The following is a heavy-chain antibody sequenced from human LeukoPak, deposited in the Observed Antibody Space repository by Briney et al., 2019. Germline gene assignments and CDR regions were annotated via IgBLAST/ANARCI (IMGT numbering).Heavy chain of an antibody. D-gene: IGHD5-12*01. CDR2: ISGGGGST. J-gene: IGHJ4*02. V-gene: IGHV3-23*01. Sequence: GGSLRLSCAASEFTFSNYAMNWVRQAPGKGLEWVSGISGGGGSTYYADSVKGRFTISRDNSKNTLYLQMDTLRAEDTAVYYCAKCGSSGCHLIDYWGLGTLVTVSS. CDR3: AKCGSSGCHLIDY. CDR1: EFTFSNYA.